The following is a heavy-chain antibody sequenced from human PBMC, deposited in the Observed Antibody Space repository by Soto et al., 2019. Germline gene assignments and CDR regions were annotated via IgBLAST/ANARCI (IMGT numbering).Heavy chain of an antibody. CDR2: INPSGGST. CDR3: ARDECGGDCSPYWYFDL. J-gene: IGHJ2*01. D-gene: IGHD2-21*02. Sequence: ASVKVSCKASGYTFTSYYMHWVRQAPGQGLEWMGIINPSGGSTSYAQKFQGRVTMTRDTSTSTVYMELSSLRSEDTAVYYCARDECGGDCSPYWYFDLWGRGTLVTVSS. V-gene: IGHV1-46*01. CDR1: GYTFTSYY.